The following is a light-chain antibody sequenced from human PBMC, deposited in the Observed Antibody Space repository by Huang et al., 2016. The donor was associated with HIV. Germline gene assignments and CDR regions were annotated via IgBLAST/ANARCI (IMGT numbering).Light chain of an antibody. J-gene: IGKJ1*01. CDR2: AAS. Sequence: DIQMTQSPSSLAASVGDSVTINCRASHTISNFLNWYQQKPGQAPQVLIAAASSSQSGVPSRFSGSGSGTDFTLTITNLQPEDFATYYCQQSYNTPRTFGQGTRLEI. CDR1: HTISNF. CDR3: QQSYNTPRT. V-gene: IGKV1-39*01.